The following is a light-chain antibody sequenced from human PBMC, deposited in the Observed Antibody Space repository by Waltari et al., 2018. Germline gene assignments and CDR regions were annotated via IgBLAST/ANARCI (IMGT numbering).Light chain of an antibody. CDR3: QKYGTLPAT. CDR1: QSVSRT. J-gene: IGKJ1*01. CDR2: DAS. V-gene: IGKV3-20*01. Sequence: EIVLTQSPGTLSLSPGERATLSCRASQSVSRTLAWYQQKPGQGPRLLIYDASSRATGIPDRFSGRGSGADFSLTISRLEPEDFAVYYCQKYGTLPATFGQGTKVEIK.